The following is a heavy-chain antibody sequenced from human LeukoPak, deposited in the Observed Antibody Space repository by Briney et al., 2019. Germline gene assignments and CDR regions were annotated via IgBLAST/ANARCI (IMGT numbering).Heavy chain of an antibody. V-gene: IGHV1-69*04. D-gene: IGHD1-26*01. J-gene: IGHJ1*01. Sequence: GASVKVSCKASGGTFSSYTISWVRQAPGQGLEWMGRIIPILGIANYAQKFQGRVTITADKSTSTAYMELSSLRSEDTAVYYCARDNRVGAVVEQHWGQGTLVTVSS. CDR3: ARDNRVGAVVEQH. CDR2: IIPILGIA. CDR1: GGTFSSYT.